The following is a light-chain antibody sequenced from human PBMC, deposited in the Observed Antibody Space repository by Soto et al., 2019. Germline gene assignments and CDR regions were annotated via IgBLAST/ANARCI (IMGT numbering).Light chain of an antibody. J-gene: IGKJ1*01. CDR2: GAS. Sequence: EIVMTQSPATLSLPPGERATLSCRASQSVRSTLAWYQQKPGQAPRLLIYGASTRATGIPARFSGSGSGTEFTLTISSLQSEDFAVYYCQQYNNWPRTFGQGTKLEIK. V-gene: IGKV3-15*01. CDR1: QSVRST. CDR3: QQYNNWPRT.